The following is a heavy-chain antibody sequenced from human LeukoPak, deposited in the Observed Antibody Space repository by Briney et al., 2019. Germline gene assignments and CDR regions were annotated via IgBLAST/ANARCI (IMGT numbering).Heavy chain of an antibody. D-gene: IGHD5-12*01. CDR3: TRDRGAIRGLRQFDY. CDR1: GFTFGDYA. Sequence: GGSLRLSCPASGFTFGDYAMNWVRQAPGKGLEWVGFIRSKAYGGTTEYAASVKGRFTISRDDSKSIAYLQMNSLKTEDTAVYYCTRDRGAIRGLRQFDYWGQGTLVTVSS. V-gene: IGHV3-49*04. CDR2: IRSKAYGGTT. J-gene: IGHJ4*02.